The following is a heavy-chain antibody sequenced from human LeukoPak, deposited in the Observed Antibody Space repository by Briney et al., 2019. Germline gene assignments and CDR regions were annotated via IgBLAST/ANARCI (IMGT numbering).Heavy chain of an antibody. CDR1: GFTFNTYG. J-gene: IGHJ4*02. CDR3: ARGEYGSGSYHIDY. V-gene: IGHV3-21*01. Sequence: GGSLRLSCAASGFTFNTYGMSWVRQAPGKGLEWVSGISGSGGATYYAGSVKGRFTISRDNAKNSLYLQMNSLRAEDTAVYYCARGEYGSGSYHIDYWGQGTLVTVSS. CDR2: ISGSGGAT. D-gene: IGHD3-10*01.